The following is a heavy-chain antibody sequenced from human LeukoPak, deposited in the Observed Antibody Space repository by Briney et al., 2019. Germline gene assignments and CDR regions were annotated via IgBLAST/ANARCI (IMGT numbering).Heavy chain of an antibody. CDR3: AREKGISTTEYGMDV. Sequence: PGGSLRLSCAASGFTFSSYAMSWVRQAPGKGLEWVSAISGSGGSTYYADSVKGRFTISRDNAKNSLYLQMNSLRAEDTAVYYCAREKGISTTEYGMDVWGQGTTVTVSS. D-gene: IGHD1-26*01. CDR2: ISGSGGST. CDR1: GFTFSSYA. J-gene: IGHJ6*02. V-gene: IGHV3-23*01.